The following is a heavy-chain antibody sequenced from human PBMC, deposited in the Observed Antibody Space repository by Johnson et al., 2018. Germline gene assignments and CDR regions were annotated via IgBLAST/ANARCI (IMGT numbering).Heavy chain of an antibody. J-gene: IGHJ1*01. CDR2: IYYSGST. V-gene: IGHV4-59*01. CDR3: ARAVAGAAESFQH. D-gene: IGHD6-19*01. CDR1: GGSISGYY. Sequence: QVQLQESGPGLVKPSETLSLTCTVSGGSISGYYWTWIRQPPGKELEWIGFIYYSGSTHYTPSLRARVTISVDTSKNQFSLKLTSVTAADTAVYYCARAVAGAAESFQHWGQGTLVTVSA.